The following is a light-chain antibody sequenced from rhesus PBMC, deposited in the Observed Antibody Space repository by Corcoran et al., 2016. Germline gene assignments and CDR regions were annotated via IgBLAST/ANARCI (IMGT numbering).Light chain of an antibody. Sequence: DIQMTQSPSSLSASVGDRVTITCRASQGISNWLAWYQQKPGKAPKLLIYRASNLETGVPSRFSGSGSGTAFTLTISRLQPEDIATYYCQQHDNSPFTFGPGTKLDIK. V-gene: IGKV1-69*01. J-gene: IGKJ3*01. CDR3: QQHDNSPFT. CDR2: RAS. CDR1: QGISNW.